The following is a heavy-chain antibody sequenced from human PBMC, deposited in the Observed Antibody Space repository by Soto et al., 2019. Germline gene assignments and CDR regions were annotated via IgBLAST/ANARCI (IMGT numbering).Heavy chain of an antibody. V-gene: IGHV3-21*01. CDR1: GFTFNSYS. Sequence: SGGSLRLSCAASGFTFNSYSMNWVRQDPRKGLEGVSSISSSSSYIYYADSVKGQFTISRDNAKNSLYLQMNSLRAEDTAVYYCARSYCSSTSCYAKYYYYYMDVWGKGTTVTVSS. CDR2: ISSSSSYI. CDR3: ARSYCSSTSCYAKYYYYYMDV. D-gene: IGHD2-2*01. J-gene: IGHJ6*03.